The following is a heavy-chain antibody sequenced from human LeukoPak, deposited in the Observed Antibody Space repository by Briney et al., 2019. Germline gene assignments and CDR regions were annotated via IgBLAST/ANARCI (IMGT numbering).Heavy chain of an antibody. V-gene: IGHV4-59*01. CDR3: ARGGAARLHFQN. CDR1: GGSISTYY. Sequence: SETLSLTCIVSGGSISTYYWNWIRQPPGKGLEWIGYIYHSGSTNYNPSLQSRVTISVDTSKNQFSLNLNSVTAADTAVYYCARGGAARLHFQNWGQGTLVAVSS. CDR2: IYHSGST. J-gene: IGHJ1*01. D-gene: IGHD6-6*01.